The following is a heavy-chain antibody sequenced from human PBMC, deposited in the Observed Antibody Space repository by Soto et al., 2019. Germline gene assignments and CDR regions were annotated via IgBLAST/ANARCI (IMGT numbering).Heavy chain of an antibody. CDR3: ERDRAPRGWSYLDL. Sequence: QVQLVQSGAEVKKPGSSVKISCKALGGSFSDYAISWVRQAPGQGLEWMGGIIPIFGTPNYGQKFQDRVTFTAHESTNTDYMELSRLTSEDMAVYYCERDRAPRGWSYLDLWGQGTQVTVAS. V-gene: IGHV1-69*01. J-gene: IGHJ4*02. CDR1: GGSFSDYA. D-gene: IGHD2-15*01. CDR2: IIPIFGTP.